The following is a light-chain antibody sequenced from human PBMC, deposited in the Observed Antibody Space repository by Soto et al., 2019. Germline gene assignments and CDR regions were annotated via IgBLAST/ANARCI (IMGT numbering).Light chain of an antibody. CDR3: QQYGNSPWT. Sequence: EIVLTQSPGTLSLSPGERATLSCRASQSVGSSYLAWYLQKPGQAPRLLIYGASDRATGIPDRFSGSGSGTDFTLIISRLEPEDFAVYYCQQYGNSPWTFVQGTKVEIK. J-gene: IGKJ1*01. CDR1: QSVGSSY. CDR2: GAS. V-gene: IGKV3-20*01.